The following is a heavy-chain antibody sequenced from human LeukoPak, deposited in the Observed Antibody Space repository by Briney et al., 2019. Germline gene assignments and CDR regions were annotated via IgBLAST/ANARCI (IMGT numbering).Heavy chain of an antibody. D-gene: IGHD6-19*01. CDR3: ARTPSQWLVLPTPPRYFDY. J-gene: IGHJ4*02. Sequence: GESLKISCKGSGYSFTSYWIGWVRRMPGKGVEGMGIIYPGDSDTRYSPSFQGQVTISADKSISTAYLQWSSLKASDTAMYYCARTPSQWLVLPTPPRYFDYWGQGTLVTVSS. CDR2: IYPGDSDT. CDR1: GYSFTSYW. V-gene: IGHV5-51*01.